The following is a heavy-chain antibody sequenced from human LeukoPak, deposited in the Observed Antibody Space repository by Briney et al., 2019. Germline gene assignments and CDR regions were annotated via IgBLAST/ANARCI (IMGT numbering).Heavy chain of an antibody. J-gene: IGHJ3*02. CDR1: GFRFSYHD. V-gene: IGHV3-64*02. D-gene: IGHD1-14*01. CDR2: IGAAGAHT. Sequence: GSLRLSCAASGFRFSYHDMHWVRQAPGKGLEFVSSIGAAGAHTFYADSVKGRFTISRDNFQSTMYLQMDGLRPEDSAVYYCARELGGTKTGGFDIWGQGTVVTVSS. CDR3: ARELGGTKTGGFDI.